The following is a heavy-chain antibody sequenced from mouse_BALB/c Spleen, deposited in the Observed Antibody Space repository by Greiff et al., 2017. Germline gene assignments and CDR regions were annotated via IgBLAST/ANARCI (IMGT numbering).Heavy chain of an antibody. D-gene: IGHD1-1*01. J-gene: IGHJ2*01. Sequence: EVKLVESGGDLVKPGGSLKLSCAASGFTFSSYGMSWVRQTPDKRLEWVATISSGGSYTYYPDSVKGRFTISRVNAKNTLYLQMSSLKSEDTAMYYCARPDYYGSRYYFDYWGQGTTLTVSS. CDR1: GFTFSSYG. CDR2: ISSGGSYT. CDR3: ARPDYYGSRYYFDY. V-gene: IGHV5-6*02.